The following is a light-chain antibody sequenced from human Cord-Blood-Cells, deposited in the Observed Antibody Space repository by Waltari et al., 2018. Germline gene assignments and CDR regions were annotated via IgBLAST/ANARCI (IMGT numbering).Light chain of an antibody. CDR1: STNIGAGYD. J-gene: IGLJ2*01. Sequence: QSVLTQPPSLSGAPGQRVTISSTGSSTNIGAGYDVHWYQQLPGTAPKLLLYGNSNRPSGVPDRFSGSKSGTSASLAITGLQAEDEADYYCQSYDSSLSGYVVFGGGTKLTVL. CDR3: QSYDSSLSGYVV. CDR2: GNS. V-gene: IGLV1-40*01.